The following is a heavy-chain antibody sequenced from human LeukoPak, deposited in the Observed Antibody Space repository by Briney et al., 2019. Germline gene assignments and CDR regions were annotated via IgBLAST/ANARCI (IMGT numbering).Heavy chain of an antibody. D-gene: IGHD6-13*01. J-gene: IGHJ6*03. CDR2: IRYDGSNK. CDR1: GFTFSSYG. V-gene: IGHV3-30*02. Sequence: GGSLRLSCAASGFTFSSYGMHWVRQAPGKGLEWVAFIRYDGSNKYYADSVKGRFTISRDNSKNTLYLQMNSLRAEDTAVYYCARDGGIAAAGYYYYYYMDVWGKGTTVTVSS. CDR3: ARDGGIAAAGYYYYYYMDV.